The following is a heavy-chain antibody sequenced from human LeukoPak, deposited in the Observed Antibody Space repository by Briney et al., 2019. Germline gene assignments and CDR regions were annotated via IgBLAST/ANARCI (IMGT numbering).Heavy chain of an antibody. V-gene: IGHV3-30*02. D-gene: IGHD1-1*01. CDR2: IRYDGSNK. CDR1: GFTFSSYG. Sequence: PGGSLRLSCAASGFTFSSYGMHWVRQAPGKGLEWVAFIRYDGSNKCYADSVKGRFTISRDNSKNTLYLQMNSLRAEDTAVYYCAKDVVGTTYYFDYWGQGTLVTVSS. J-gene: IGHJ4*02. CDR3: AKDVVGTTYYFDY.